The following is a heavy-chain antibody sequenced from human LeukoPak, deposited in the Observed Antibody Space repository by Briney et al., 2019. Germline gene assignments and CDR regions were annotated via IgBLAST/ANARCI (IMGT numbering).Heavy chain of an antibody. D-gene: IGHD3-10*01. CDR1: GFTFSNYA. CDR2: VSGSGGST. J-gene: IGHJ1*01. CDR3: ARVSGLGMNEYYQH. V-gene: IGHV3-23*01. Sequence: GGSLRLSCAASGFTFSNYAMSWLRQAPGKGLEWVSAVSGSGGSTYYADSVKGRFTISRDNAKNTLYLQMNSLRAEDTAVYYCARVSGLGMNEYYQHWGQGTLVTVAS.